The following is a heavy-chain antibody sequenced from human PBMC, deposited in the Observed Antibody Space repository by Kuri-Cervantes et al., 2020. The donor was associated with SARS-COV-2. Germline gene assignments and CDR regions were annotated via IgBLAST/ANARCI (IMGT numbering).Heavy chain of an antibody. V-gene: IGHV5-51*01. CDR2: IFPYDSDT. D-gene: IGHD6-19*01. CDR3: ARRIAVAGTSGARFDY. CDR1: GYTFTGYY. Sequence: KVSCKASGYTFTGYYMHWVRQVPGKGLEWMGIIFPYDSDTTYSPSFQGQVTISADKSISTTYLHWRSLKASDTAMYYCARRIAVAGTSGARFDYWGQGTLVTVSS. J-gene: IGHJ4*02.